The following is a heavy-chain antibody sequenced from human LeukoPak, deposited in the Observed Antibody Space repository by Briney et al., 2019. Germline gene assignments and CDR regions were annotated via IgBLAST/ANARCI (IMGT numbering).Heavy chain of an antibody. J-gene: IGHJ4*02. CDR1: GFTFSSYA. V-gene: IGHV3-23*01. D-gene: IGHD6-19*01. Sequence: GGSLRLSCAASGFTFSSYAITWVRQAPGRGLEWVSTISGSGGSTYYADSVKGRFTISRDNSKNTLYLQMNSLRAEDTAVYYCAKVAVAGTGYWGQGTLVTVSS. CDR3: AKVAVAGTGY. CDR2: ISGSGGST.